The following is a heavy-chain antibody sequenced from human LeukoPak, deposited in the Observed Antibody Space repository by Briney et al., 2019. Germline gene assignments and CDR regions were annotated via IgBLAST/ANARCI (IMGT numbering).Heavy chain of an antibody. CDR1: GFTFSNYG. J-gene: IGHJ4*02. V-gene: IGHV3-30*18. D-gene: IGHD6-19*01. CDR2: ISYDESNE. Sequence: GGSLRLSCAASGFTFSNYGMHWVRQAPGKGLEWVAVISYDESNEYYADSVKGRFTISRDNSKNTLYLQMNSLRAEDTAVFYCAKGGSGGWYTAYFDYWGQGTLVTVSS. CDR3: AKGGSGGWYTAYFDY.